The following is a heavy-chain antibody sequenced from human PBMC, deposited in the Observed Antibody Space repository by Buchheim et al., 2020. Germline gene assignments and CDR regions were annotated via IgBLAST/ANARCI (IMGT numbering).Heavy chain of an antibody. CDR2: IYYSGST. CDR1: GGSISSSSYY. D-gene: IGHD1-7*01. J-gene: IGHJ4*02. V-gene: IGHV4-39*01. CDR3: ARRLGGYSRNYRIDY. Sequence: QLQLQESGPGLVKPSETLSLTCTVSGGSISSSSYYWGWIRQPPGKGLEWIGSIYYSGSTYYNPSLKSRVTISVDTSKNQFSLKLSSVTAADTAVYYCARRLGGYSRNYRIDYWGQGTL.